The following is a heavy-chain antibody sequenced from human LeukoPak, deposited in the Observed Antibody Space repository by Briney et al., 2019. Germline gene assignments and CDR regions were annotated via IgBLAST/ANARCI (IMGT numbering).Heavy chain of an antibody. Sequence: PGRSLRLSCAASGFTFSSYAMHWVRQAPGKGLEWVAVISYDGSNKYYADSVKGRFTISRDNSKNTLYLQMNSLRAEDTAVYYCARAGVLQYYDFWSGYSDYWGQGTLVTVSS. CDR2: ISYDGSNK. V-gene: IGHV3-30*04. J-gene: IGHJ4*02. CDR1: GFTFSSYA. D-gene: IGHD3-3*01. CDR3: ARAGVLQYYDFWSGYSDY.